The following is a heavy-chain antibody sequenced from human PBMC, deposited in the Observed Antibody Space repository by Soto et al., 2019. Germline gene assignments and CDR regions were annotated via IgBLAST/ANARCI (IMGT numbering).Heavy chain of an antibody. CDR2: IWYDGSNK. CDR1: GFTFSSYG. D-gene: IGHD3-3*02. V-gene: IGHV3-33*01. J-gene: IGHJ3*02. Sequence: SLRLSCAASGFTFSSYGMHWVRQAPGKGLEWVAVIWYDGSNKYYADSVKGRFTISRDNSKNTLYLQMNSLRAEDTAVYYCARERALAGDAFDIWGQGTMVTVSS. CDR3: ARERALAGDAFDI.